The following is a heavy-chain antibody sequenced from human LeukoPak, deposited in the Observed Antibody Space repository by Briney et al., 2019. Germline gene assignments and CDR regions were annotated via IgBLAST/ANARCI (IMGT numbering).Heavy chain of an antibody. Sequence: GGSLRLSCAASGFTFSSYWMHWVRQAPGKGLVWVSRINSDGSSTSYADSVKGRFTISRDNAKNTLYLQMNSLRAEDAAVYYCARGDIVVVPAAIVDYWGQGTLVTVSS. J-gene: IGHJ4*02. D-gene: IGHD2-2*02. CDR1: GFTFSSYW. CDR3: ARGDIVVVPAAIVDY. CDR2: INSDGSST. V-gene: IGHV3-74*01.